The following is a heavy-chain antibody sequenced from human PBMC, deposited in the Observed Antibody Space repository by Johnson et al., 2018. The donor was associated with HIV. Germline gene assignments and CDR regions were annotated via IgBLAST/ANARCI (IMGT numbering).Heavy chain of an antibody. D-gene: IGHD6-6*01. J-gene: IGHJ3*02. V-gene: IGHV3-11*04. CDR2: ISGSGFDT. CDR1: NFTFKDYY. Sequence: QVQLVESGGDLIKPGGSLRLSCAASNFTFKDYYMNWIRQAPGKGLEWISYISGSGFDTFYADSVKGRFTISRDNAKKSLYLQMNSLRAEDTAVYYCARAGSSSSGPRAFDIWGQGTMVTVSS. CDR3: ARAGSSSSGPRAFDI.